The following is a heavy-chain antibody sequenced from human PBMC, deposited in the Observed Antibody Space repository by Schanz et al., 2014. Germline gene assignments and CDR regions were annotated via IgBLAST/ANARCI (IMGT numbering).Heavy chain of an antibody. V-gene: IGHV3-23*04. CDR1: GFTFSSYA. J-gene: IGHJ4*02. CDR3: ARRYSGRYCFDY. CDR2: ISGSGGST. D-gene: IGHD1-26*01. Sequence: EVQLVESGGGLVQPGGSLTLSCAASGFTFSSYAMNWVRQAPGKGLEWVSGISGSGGSTYYADSVKGRFTISRDNSKNTLYLQMNSLRAEDTAVYYCARRYSGRYCFDYWGQGTLVAVSS.